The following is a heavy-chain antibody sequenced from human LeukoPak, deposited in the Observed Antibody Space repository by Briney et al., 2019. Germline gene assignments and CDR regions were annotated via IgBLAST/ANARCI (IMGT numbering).Heavy chain of an antibody. V-gene: IGHV4-34*01. CDR2: INDSGSS. CDR3: ARPLYGDYLRYAFDI. J-gene: IGHJ3*02. Sequence: SETLSLTRAVYGGSFGGYYWSWIRQPPGKGLEWIGEINDSGSSNYIPSLKSRVTISVDRSKNQFSLWLSSVTAADTAVYYCARPLYGDYLRYAFDIWGQGTMVTVSS. CDR1: GGSFGGYY. D-gene: IGHD4-17*01.